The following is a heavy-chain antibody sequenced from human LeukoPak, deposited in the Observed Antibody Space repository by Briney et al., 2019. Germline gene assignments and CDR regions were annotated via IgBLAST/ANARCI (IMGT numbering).Heavy chain of an antibody. J-gene: IGHJ4*02. D-gene: IGHD3-16*01. Sequence: SGGSLRLSCAASGFTFSNAWMSWVRQAPGKGLEWVGRIKSKKDGGPTDYATPVKGRFTISRDDSKNTVYLQMNSLKTEDTALYYCSTFADDGYWGQGTLVTASS. CDR3: STFADDGY. CDR2: IKSKKDGGPT. CDR1: GFTFSNAW. V-gene: IGHV3-15*01.